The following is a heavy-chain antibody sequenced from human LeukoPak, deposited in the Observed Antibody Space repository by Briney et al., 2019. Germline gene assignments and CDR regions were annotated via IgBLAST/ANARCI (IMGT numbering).Heavy chain of an antibody. D-gene: IGHD1-26*01. CDR3: ARRSANLVGSYYFDY. Sequence: ASVKVSCKASGYTFTSYGISWVRQAPGQGLEWMGWISAYNGNTNYAQKLQGRVTMTTDTSTSTAYMELRSLRSDDTAVYYCARRSANLVGSYYFDYWGQGTLVTVSS. CDR1: GYTFTSYG. V-gene: IGHV1-18*01. CDR2: ISAYNGNT. J-gene: IGHJ4*02.